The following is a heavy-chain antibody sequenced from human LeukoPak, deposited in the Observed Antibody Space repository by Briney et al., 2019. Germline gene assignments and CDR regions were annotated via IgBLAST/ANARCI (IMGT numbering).Heavy chain of an antibody. V-gene: IGHV3-7*03. J-gene: IGHJ4*02. CDR2: VKQDETEK. CDR3: AKDGGLWVSTHWGDS. D-gene: IGHD7-27*01. Sequence: GGSLRLSCTASGFTFSNFWMGWVRQAPGKGLEWVANVKQDETEKFYLGSVKGRFTVSRDNSKNTLFLQMNSLRAEDTAVYYCAKDGGLWVSTHWGDSWGRGTLVTVSS. CDR1: GFTFSNFW.